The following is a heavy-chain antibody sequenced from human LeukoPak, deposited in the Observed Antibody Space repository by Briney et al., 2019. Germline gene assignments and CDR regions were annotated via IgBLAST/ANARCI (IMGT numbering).Heavy chain of an antibody. D-gene: IGHD4-11*01. CDR3: ARDRGTVTTDGLAAFDI. V-gene: IGHV4-34*01. CDR2: INHSGST. CDR1: GGSFSGYY. Sequence: PSETLSLTCAVYGGSFSGYYWSWIRQPPGKGLEWIGEINHSGSTNYNPSLKSRVTISVDTSKNQLSLKLSSVTAADTAVYYCARDRGTVTTDGLAAFDIWGKGTMVTVSS. J-gene: IGHJ3*02.